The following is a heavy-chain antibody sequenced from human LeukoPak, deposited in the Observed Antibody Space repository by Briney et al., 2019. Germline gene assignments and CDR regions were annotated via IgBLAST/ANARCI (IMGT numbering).Heavy chain of an antibody. CDR3: AGPTTGYSSSWWSPPIDY. Sequence: PSETLSLTCAVYGGSFSGYYWSWIRQPPGKGLEWIGEVNHSGSTNYNPSLKSRVTISVDTSKNQFSLKLSSVTAADTAVYYCAGPTTGYSSSWWSPPIDYWGQGTLVTVSS. CDR2: VNHSGST. CDR1: GGSFSGYY. J-gene: IGHJ4*02. D-gene: IGHD6-13*01. V-gene: IGHV4-34*01.